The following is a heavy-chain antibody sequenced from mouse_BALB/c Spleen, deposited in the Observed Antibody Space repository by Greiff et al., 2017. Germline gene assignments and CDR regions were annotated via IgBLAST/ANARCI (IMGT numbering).Heavy chain of an antibody. Sequence: EVKLVESGGGLVQPGGSRKLSCAASGFTFSSFGMHWVRQAPEKGLEWVAYISSGSSTIYYADTVKGRFTISRDNARNILYLQMSSLRSEDTAMYYCAREGDYYGSSPYYYAMDYWGQGTSVTVSS. J-gene: IGHJ4*01. D-gene: IGHD1-1*01. CDR1: GFTFSSFG. CDR2: ISSGSSTI. V-gene: IGHV5-17*02. CDR3: AREGDYYGSSPYYYAMDY.